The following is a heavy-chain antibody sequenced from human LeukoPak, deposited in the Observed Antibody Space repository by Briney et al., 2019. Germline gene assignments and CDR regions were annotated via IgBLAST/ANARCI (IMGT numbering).Heavy chain of an antibody. CDR1: GITVGIYA. CDR2: IIGRVGGT. Sequence: QAGGSLRPSYAVSGITVGIYAMSWVRQPPGKGREWLACIIGRVGGTNDADSVKGRFTISRDNPKNTLYLQMNNLRADDTAVYFCAKRGVVIRVILVGFHKEAYYFDSWGQGALVTVSS. CDR3: AKRGVVIRVILVGFHKEAYYFDS. J-gene: IGHJ4*02. D-gene: IGHD3-22*01. V-gene: IGHV3-23*01.